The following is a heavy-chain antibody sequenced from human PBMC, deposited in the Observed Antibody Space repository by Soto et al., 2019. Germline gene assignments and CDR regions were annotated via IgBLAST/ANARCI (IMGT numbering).Heavy chain of an antibody. V-gene: IGHV3-21*01. CDR1: GFTFSNYN. CDR3: ARDPYGKSHL. CDR2: ISGSGTYT. D-gene: IGHD4-17*01. J-gene: IGHJ4*02. Sequence: GGSLRLSCAASGFTFSNYNINWVRQAPGKGLEWVSFISGSGTYTYYADSVKGRFTISRDNAKNSVYLQVNSLRAEDTAVYYCARDPYGKSHLRAQRTPVTVSS.